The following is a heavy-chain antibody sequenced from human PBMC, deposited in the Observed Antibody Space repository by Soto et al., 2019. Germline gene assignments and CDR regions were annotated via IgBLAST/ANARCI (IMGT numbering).Heavy chain of an antibody. Sequence: EVQLLESGGGLVQPGGSLRLSCAASGFTFGNYAMIWVRQAPGKWLEWVSTIRGGGDCTYYADSVRGRFTISRENSRNTVYLQMNSLRAEDTAVYYCAKKGLGSLATYCSTGDCHYAFDIWGQGTMVTVSS. CDR1: GFTFGNYA. CDR3: AKKGLGSLATYCSTGDCHYAFDI. CDR2: IRGGGDCT. V-gene: IGHV3-23*01. J-gene: IGHJ3*02. D-gene: IGHD2-15*01.